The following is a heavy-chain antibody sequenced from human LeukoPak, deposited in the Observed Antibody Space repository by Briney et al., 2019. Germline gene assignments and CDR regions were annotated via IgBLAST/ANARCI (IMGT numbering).Heavy chain of an antibody. CDR3: ARDRYRPYGLYTAMPPGMDV. Sequence: SETLSLTCTVSGGSISSYYWSWIRQPPGKGLEWIGYIYYSGSTNYNPSLKSRVTISVDTSKNQFSLKLSSVTAADTAVYYCARDRYRPYGLYTAMPPGMDVWGQGTTGTVSS. D-gene: IGHD5-18*01. J-gene: IGHJ6*02. V-gene: IGHV4-59*01. CDR1: GGSISSYY. CDR2: IYYSGST.